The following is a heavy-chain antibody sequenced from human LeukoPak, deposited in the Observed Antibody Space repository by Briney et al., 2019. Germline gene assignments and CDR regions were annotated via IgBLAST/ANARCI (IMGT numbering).Heavy chain of an antibody. J-gene: IGHJ6*02. V-gene: IGHV3-33*01. CDR3: ARDGPRVDGYYGLDV. Sequence: GGSLRLSGAVSGFTFSNYVMHWVRQAPGKGLEWVAVIWYDGRNNYYADSVKGRFTISRDNSKNTLYLQMNSLRAEDTAVYYCARDGPRVDGYYGLDVWGQGTTVTVSS. CDR1: GFTFSNYV. CDR2: IWYDGRNN.